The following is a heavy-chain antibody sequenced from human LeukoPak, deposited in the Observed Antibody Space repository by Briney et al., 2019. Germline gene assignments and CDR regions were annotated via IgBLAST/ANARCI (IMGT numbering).Heavy chain of an antibody. V-gene: IGHV3-7*01. J-gene: IGHJ3*02. D-gene: IGHD6-19*01. CDR1: GFTFSSDW. CDR3: ARVQVGNSSGWDAFDI. CDR2: IKQDGREE. Sequence: GGCLRLSCAAPGFTFSSDWMSAVRQGLGNGRGWVAKIKQDGREEYYVDSVRGRFTISRDTANNSLYMQMNSLRAEDTAVYYCARVQVGNSSGWDAFDIWGQGTMVTVSS.